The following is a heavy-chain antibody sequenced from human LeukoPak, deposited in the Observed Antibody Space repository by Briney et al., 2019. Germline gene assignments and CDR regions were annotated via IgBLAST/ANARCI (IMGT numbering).Heavy chain of an antibody. CDR3: ARRGSPGGFDI. CDR1: GYTFTSYG. J-gene: IGHJ3*02. Sequence: ASVKVSCKASGYTFTSYGISWVRQAPGQGLEWMGWINPNSGGTNYAQRFQGRVTMTRDTSISTAYMELSRLRSDDTAVYYCARRGSPGGFDIWGQGTMVTVSS. CDR2: INPNSGGT. V-gene: IGHV1-2*02. D-gene: IGHD1-26*01.